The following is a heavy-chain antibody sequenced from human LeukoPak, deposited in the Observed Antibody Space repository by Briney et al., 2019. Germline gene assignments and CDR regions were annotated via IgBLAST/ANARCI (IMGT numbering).Heavy chain of an antibody. CDR3: ARGYSSGYRIDY. Sequence: GVSVTVSCKTSVYSFTNYYTHWVRQAPGQGLEWMGIINPSGNSTRYAQIFQDRITMTRDTSTSTVYMELSSLRSEDTAVYYCARGYSSGYRIDYWGQGTLVTVSS. D-gene: IGHD6-19*01. V-gene: IGHV1-46*01. CDR2: INPSGNST. CDR1: VYSFTNYY. J-gene: IGHJ4*02.